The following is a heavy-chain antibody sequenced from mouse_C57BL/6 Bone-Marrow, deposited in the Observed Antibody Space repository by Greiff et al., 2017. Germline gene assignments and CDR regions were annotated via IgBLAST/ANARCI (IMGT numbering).Heavy chain of an antibody. CDR3: ARQYDSSSCAMDY. CDR1: GYTFTSYW. D-gene: IGHD1-1*01. V-gene: IGHV1-64*01. Sequence: QVQLKQPGAELVKPGASVKLSCKASGYTFTSYWMHWVKQRPGQGLEWIGMIHPNSGSTNSNEKFKSKATLTVDKSSSTAYMQLSSLTSEDSAVYYCARQYDSSSCAMDYWGQGTSVTVSS. CDR2: IHPNSGST. J-gene: IGHJ4*01.